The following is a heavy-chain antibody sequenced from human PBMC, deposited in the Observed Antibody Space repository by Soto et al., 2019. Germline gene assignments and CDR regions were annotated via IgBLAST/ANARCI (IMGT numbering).Heavy chain of an antibody. D-gene: IGHD2-15*01. J-gene: IGHJ4*02. CDR3: ARGRVVAGTLGY. CDR1: GFTFSSYA. Sequence: EVQLVESGGGLVQPGGSLRLSCAASGFTFSSYAMHWVRQAPGKGLEYVSAISSNGGSTYYANSVKGRFTISRDNSKNTLYLQMGSLSAEDMAVYYCARGRVVAGTLGYWGQGTLVTVSS. V-gene: IGHV3-64*01. CDR2: ISSNGGST.